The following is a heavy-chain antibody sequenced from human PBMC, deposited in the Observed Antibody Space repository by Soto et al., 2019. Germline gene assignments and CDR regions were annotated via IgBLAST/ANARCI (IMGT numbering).Heavy chain of an antibody. V-gene: IGHV4-59*01. J-gene: IGHJ4*02. CDR1: DDSISAYS. CDR2: VHSSGNT. Sequence: PSETLSLTCTVSDDSISAYSWSWVRQPPGKGLEWIGNVHSSGNTKYNPSLKSRVTMSVDTSKNQFSLRLISVTAADTAIYYCAREGNLGRWLQPLDFWGQGTLVTVSS. CDR3: AREGNLGRWLQPLDF. D-gene: IGHD5-12*01.